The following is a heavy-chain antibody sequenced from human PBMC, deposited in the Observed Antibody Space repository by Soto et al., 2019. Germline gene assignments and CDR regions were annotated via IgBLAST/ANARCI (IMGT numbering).Heavy chain of an antibody. Sequence: SETLSLTCTVSGASVSSGTYYWSWIRQPPGKGLEWIGYIFYSGTTNYNPSLKSRVTLSVDTSKNQFSLKLTSVTAADTAVHYCARDHVATAGTLDFWGQGTLVTVSS. CDR2: IFYSGTT. J-gene: IGHJ4*02. D-gene: IGHD6-13*01. V-gene: IGHV4-61*01. CDR3: ARDHVATAGTLDF. CDR1: GASVSSGTYY.